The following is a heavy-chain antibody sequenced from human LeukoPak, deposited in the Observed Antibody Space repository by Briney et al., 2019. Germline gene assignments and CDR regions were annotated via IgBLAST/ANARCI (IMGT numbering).Heavy chain of an antibody. Sequence: GASVKVSCKASGYPFSIYGFTWVRQAPGQGLEWMGWISAYNGNSDYAQKLQGRVTMTTDTSTSTAYMELRSLRSDDTAVYYCARVPDRLIAAHDYWGQGTLVTVSS. V-gene: IGHV1-18*01. J-gene: IGHJ4*02. D-gene: IGHD6-6*01. CDR1: GYPFSIYG. CDR3: ARVPDRLIAAHDY. CDR2: ISAYNGNS.